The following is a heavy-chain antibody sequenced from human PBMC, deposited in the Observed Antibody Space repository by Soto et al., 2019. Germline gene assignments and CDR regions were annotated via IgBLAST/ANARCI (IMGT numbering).Heavy chain of an antibody. CDR2: IWYDGSNK. Sequence: GGSLRLSCAASGFTFSSYGMHWVRQAPGKGLEWVAVIWYDGSNKYYAESVKGRFTISRDNSKNTLYLQMNSLRAEDTAVYYCARDSHVGSGWQLTADYWGQGTLVPSPQ. CDR3: ARDSHVGSGWQLTADY. D-gene: IGHD6-19*01. CDR1: GFTFSSYG. J-gene: IGHJ4*02. V-gene: IGHV3-33*08.